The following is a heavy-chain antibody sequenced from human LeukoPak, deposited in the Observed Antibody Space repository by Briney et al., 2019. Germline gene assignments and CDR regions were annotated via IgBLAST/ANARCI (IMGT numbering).Heavy chain of an antibody. Sequence: GGSLRLSCEASGFIFSGYWMSWVRQAPGKGLEWVANIKHDASEKHYVDSVKGRFTISRDNTKNSVYLQMNSLRAEDTAVYHCATEYYGSVNYYDYWGQGTLVTVSS. CDR1: GFIFSGYW. CDR2: IKHDASEK. V-gene: IGHV3-7*04. D-gene: IGHD3-10*01. J-gene: IGHJ4*02. CDR3: ATEYYGSVNYYDY.